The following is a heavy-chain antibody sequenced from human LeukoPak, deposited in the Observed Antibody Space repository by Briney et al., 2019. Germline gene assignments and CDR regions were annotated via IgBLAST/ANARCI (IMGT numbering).Heavy chain of an antibody. D-gene: IGHD3-22*01. CDR1: GGTFSSYA. Sequence: SVKVSCKASGGTFSSYAISWVRQAPGQGLEWMGGIIPIFGTANYAQKFQGRVTITADESTSTAYMELSSLRSEDTAVYYCARDARGYYDSRYYFDYWGQGTLVTVSS. V-gene: IGHV1-69*13. CDR3: ARDARGYYDSRYYFDY. CDR2: IIPIFGTA. J-gene: IGHJ4*02.